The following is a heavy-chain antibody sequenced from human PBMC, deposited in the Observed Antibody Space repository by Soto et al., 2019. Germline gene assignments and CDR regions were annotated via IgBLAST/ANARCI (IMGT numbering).Heavy chain of an antibody. Sequence: PSETLSLTCTVSGDFLSSGSYWGWIRQPPGEGPEWIASIYHGGTTFYNPSLKSRTSISVDTSKNQFSLRLTSVTAADTATYYCARVHVMVVAGSTFDYWGPGTLVTVSS. CDR3: ARVHVMVVAGSTFDY. J-gene: IGHJ4*03. CDR2: IYHGGTT. CDR1: GDFLSSGSY. V-gene: IGHV4-38-2*02. D-gene: IGHD6-19*01.